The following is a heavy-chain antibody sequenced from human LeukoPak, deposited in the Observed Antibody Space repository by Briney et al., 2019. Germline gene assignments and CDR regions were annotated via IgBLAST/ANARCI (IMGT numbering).Heavy chain of an antibody. J-gene: IGHJ5*02. V-gene: IGHV4-30-2*01. D-gene: IGHD3-22*01. CDR3: ARKYYYDSSGPGWFDP. CDR1: GGSISSGGYY. Sequence: PSQTLSLTCTVSGGSISSGGYYWSWIRQPPGKGLEWIGYIYHSGSTYYNPSLKSRVTISVDRSKNQFSLKLSSVTAADTAVYYCARKYYYDSSGPGWFDPWGQGTLVTVSS. CDR2: IYHSGST.